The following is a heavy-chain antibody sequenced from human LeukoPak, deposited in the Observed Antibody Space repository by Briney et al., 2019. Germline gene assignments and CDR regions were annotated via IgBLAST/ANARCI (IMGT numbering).Heavy chain of an antibody. CDR3: ATGPDYDGY. CDR1: GYTLTKLS. CDR2: FDPEDGET. Sequence: ASVKVSCKVSGYTLTKLSMHWVRQAPGKGLEWMGGFDPEDGETIYAQKFQGGVTITEDTSTDTAYMELSSLRSEDTAVYYCATGPDYDGYWGQGTLVTVSS. V-gene: IGHV1-24*01. J-gene: IGHJ4*02.